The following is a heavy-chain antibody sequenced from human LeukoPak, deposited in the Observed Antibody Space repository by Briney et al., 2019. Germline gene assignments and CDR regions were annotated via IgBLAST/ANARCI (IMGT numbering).Heavy chain of an antibody. CDR3: AKISNSGNYYYFDY. CDR2: IKEDGSEK. D-gene: IGHD3-10*01. Sequence: GGSLRLSCAASGFAFSSYWMSWVRQAPGKGLEWVANIKEDGSEKYYVDSVKGRFTISRDNAKNSLYLQMNSLRAEDTAVYYCAKISNSGNYYYFDYWGQGTLVTVSS. CDR1: GFAFSSYW. J-gene: IGHJ4*02. V-gene: IGHV3-7*01.